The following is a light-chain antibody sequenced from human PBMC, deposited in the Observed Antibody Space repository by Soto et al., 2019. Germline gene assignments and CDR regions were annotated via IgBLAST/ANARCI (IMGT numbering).Light chain of an antibody. V-gene: IGLV2-14*03. CDR3: TSYTTSSPYLV. CDR2: DVT. CDR1: SIDVGGYNY. Sequence: QSALTQPASVSGSPGQSITISCTGTSIDVGGYNYVSWYQHHPGKAPKLMIYDVTNRPSGVSNRFSGSKSGNTASLTISGLQAEDEADYYCTSYTTSSPYLVFGGGTKPTVL. J-gene: IGLJ3*02.